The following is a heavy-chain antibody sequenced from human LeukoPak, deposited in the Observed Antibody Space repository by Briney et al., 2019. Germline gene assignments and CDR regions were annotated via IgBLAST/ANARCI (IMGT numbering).Heavy chain of an antibody. CDR1: GYTFTGYY. CDR3: ARGIIAARTFDY. Sequence: ASVKVSCKASGYTFTGYYMHWVRQAPGQGLEWMGWINPNSGGTNYAQKLQGRVTMTTDTSTSTAYMELRSLRSDDTAVYYCARGIIAARTFDYWGQGTLVTVSS. CDR2: INPNSGGT. D-gene: IGHD6-6*01. V-gene: IGHV1-2*02. J-gene: IGHJ4*02.